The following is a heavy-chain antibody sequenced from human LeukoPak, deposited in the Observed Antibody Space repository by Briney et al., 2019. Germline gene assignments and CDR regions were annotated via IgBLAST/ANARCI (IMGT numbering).Heavy chain of an antibody. Sequence: PGGSLRLSFAASGLTFSSYSMIGLRKAPGKRWKGISSISIGGTTTKNADSGKGRFTVSRDITNKTLYLQIVGFRAEHTPAYSCARDTTEWQLLSYYFDYWGQGTLVAVSS. V-gene: IGHV3-23*01. J-gene: IGHJ4*02. CDR1: GLTFSSYS. CDR2: ISIGGTTT. CDR3: ARDTTEWQLLSYYFDY. D-gene: IGHD2-15*01.